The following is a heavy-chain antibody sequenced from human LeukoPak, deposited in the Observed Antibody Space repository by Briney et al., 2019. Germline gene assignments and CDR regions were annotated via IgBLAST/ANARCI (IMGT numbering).Heavy chain of an antibody. CDR3: ARDHDIVVVPALSYYGMDV. CDR2: ISSSGSTI. CDR1: GFTFSDYY. Sequence: GGSLRLSCAASGFTFSDYYMSWIRQAPGKGLEWVSYISSSGSTIYYADSVKGRFTISRDNAKSSLYLQMNSLRAEDTAVYYCARDHDIVVVPALSYYGMDVWGQGTTVTVSS. D-gene: IGHD2-2*01. J-gene: IGHJ6*02. V-gene: IGHV3-11*01.